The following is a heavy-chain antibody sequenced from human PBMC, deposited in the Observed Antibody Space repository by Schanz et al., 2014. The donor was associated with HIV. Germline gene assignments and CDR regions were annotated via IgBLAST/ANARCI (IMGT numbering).Heavy chain of an antibody. D-gene: IGHD2-2*01. CDR2: ISSDGGHS. J-gene: IGHJ6*02. CDR1: GFTFTDYS. V-gene: IGHV3-43*01. CDR3: TRDGGCSGTACYGYGMDV. Sequence: EVHLVESGGVVVQPGGSLRLACVVSGFTFTDYSLHWVRQVPGKGLEWLSVISSDGGHSYYADSVKGRFTISRDNAKNSLYLQMNSLREEDTAVYYCTRDGGCSGTACYGYGMDVWGQGTTVTVSS.